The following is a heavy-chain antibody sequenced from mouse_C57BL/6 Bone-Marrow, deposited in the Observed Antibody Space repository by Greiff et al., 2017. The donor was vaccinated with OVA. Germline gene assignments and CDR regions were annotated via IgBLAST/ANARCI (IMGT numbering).Heavy chain of an antibody. Sequence: VKLMESGAELARPGASVKLSCKASGYTFTSYGISWVKQRTGQGLEWIGEIYPRSGNTYYNEKFKGKATLTADKSSSTAYMELRSLTSEDSAVYFCARDYYGSSYVAYWGQGTLVTVSA. CDR2: IYPRSGNT. J-gene: IGHJ3*01. CDR3: ARDYYGSSYVAY. CDR1: GYTFTSYG. V-gene: IGHV1-81*01. D-gene: IGHD1-1*01.